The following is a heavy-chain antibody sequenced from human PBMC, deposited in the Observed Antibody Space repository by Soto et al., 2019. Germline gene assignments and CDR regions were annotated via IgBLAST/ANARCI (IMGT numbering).Heavy chain of an antibody. Sequence: GGSLRLSCAASGFTFSSYSMNWVRQAPGKGLEWVSSISSSSSYIYYADSVKGRFTISRDNAKNSLYLQMNSLRAEDTAVYYCARDLRPAGPKLELDYWGQGTLVTVSS. D-gene: IGHD1-7*01. CDR1: GFTFSSYS. V-gene: IGHV3-21*01. CDR3: ARDLRPAGPKLELDY. J-gene: IGHJ4*02. CDR2: ISSSSSYI.